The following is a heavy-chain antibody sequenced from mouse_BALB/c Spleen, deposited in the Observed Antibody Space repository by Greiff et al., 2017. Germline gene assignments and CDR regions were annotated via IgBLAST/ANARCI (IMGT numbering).Heavy chain of an antibody. V-gene: IGHV2-9*02. D-gene: IGHD2-1*01. Sequence: QVQLLQSGPGLVAPSQSLSITCTVSGFSLTSYGVHWVRQPPGKGLEWLGVIWAGGSTNYNSALMSRLSISKNNSKSQVFLKMNSLQTDDTAMYYCARDGGYGNYGWFAYWGQGTLVTVSA. CDR1: GFSLTSYG. CDR2: IWAGGST. CDR3: ARDGGYGNYGWFAY. J-gene: IGHJ3*01.